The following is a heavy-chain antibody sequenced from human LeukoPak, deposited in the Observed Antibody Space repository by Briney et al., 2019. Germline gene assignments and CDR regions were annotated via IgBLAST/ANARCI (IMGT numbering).Heavy chain of an antibody. D-gene: IGHD6-6*01. CDR2: IYYSGST. Sequence: SETLSLTCTVSGGSISSYYWSWIRQPPGKGLEWIGYIYYSGSTNYNPSLKSRVTISVDTSKNQFSLKLSSVTAADTAVYYCARKYNGMDVWGQGTTVTVSS. CDR1: GGSISSYY. J-gene: IGHJ6*02. V-gene: IGHV4-59*01. CDR3: ARKYNGMDV.